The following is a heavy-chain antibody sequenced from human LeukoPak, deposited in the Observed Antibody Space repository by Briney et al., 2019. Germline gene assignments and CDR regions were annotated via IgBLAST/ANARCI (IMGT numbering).Heavy chain of an antibody. V-gene: IGHV3-73*01. CDR1: GFTFSGSA. Sequence: PGGSLRLSCAASGFTFSGSAIHWVRQASGKGLEWVGRIRSKANSYATAYAASVKGRFTISRDDPKNTAYLQMNSLKTEDTAVYYCTRRTSSGWYDYYYGMDVWGKGTTVTVSS. D-gene: IGHD6-19*01. CDR3: TRRTSSGWYDYYYGMDV. CDR2: IRSKANSYAT. J-gene: IGHJ6*04.